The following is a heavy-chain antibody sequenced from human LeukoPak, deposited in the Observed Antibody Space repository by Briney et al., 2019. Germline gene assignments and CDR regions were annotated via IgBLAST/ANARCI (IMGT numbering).Heavy chain of an antibody. CDR2: ISSSGSTI. CDR3: ASGGYYDSSRDGNAFDI. J-gene: IGHJ3*02. CDR1: GFTFSDYY. Sequence: GGSLRLSCAASGFTFSDYYMSWIRQAPGKGLEWVSYISSSGSTIYYADSVKGRFTISKDNAKKSLYLKMNSLRGEETAVYYCASGGYYDSSRDGNAFDIWGQGTMVTVSS. D-gene: IGHD3-22*01. V-gene: IGHV3-11*01.